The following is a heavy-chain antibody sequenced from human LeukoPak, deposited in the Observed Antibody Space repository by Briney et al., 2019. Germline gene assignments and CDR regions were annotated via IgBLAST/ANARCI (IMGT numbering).Heavy chain of an antibody. D-gene: IGHD2-2*01. J-gene: IGHJ4*02. CDR1: GDSVSSNSAA. Sequence: SQTLSLTFAISGDSVSSNSAAWNWIRQSPSGGLEWLGRTFYRSKWYNEYAVSVKSRITITPDTSKNQFSLQLNSVTPEDAALYFCARATGSTRGAYHFDYWGQGTLVTVSS. CDR3: ARATGSTRGAYHFDY. CDR2: TFYRSKWYN. V-gene: IGHV6-1*01.